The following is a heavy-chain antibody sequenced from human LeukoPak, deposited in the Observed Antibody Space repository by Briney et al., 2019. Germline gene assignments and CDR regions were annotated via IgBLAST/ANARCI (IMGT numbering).Heavy chain of an antibody. J-gene: IGHJ4*02. Sequence: HPGGSLRLSCTVSGFTVSSNSMSWVRQAPGKGLEWVSFIYSDNTHYSDSVKGQFTISRDNSKNTLYLQMNSLRAEDTAVYYCARRAGAYSHPYDYWGQGTLVTVSS. CDR2: IYSDNT. D-gene: IGHD4/OR15-4a*01. CDR3: ARRAGAYSHPYDY. V-gene: IGHV3-53*01. CDR1: GFTVSSNS.